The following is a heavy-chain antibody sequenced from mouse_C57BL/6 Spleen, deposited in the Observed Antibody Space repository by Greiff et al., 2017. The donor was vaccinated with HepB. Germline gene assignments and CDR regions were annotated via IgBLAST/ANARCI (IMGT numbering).Heavy chain of an antibody. CDR1: GFNIKDDY. CDR2: IDPENGDT. J-gene: IGHJ4*01. Sequence: EVQLQQSGAELVRPGASVKLSCTASGFNIKDDYMHWVKQRPEQGLEWIGWIDPENGDTEYASKFQGKATITADTSSNTAYLQLSSLTSEDTAVYYCTTLTGTGYYAMDYWGQGTSVTVSS. V-gene: IGHV14-4*01. CDR3: TTLTGTGYYAMDY. D-gene: IGHD4-1*01.